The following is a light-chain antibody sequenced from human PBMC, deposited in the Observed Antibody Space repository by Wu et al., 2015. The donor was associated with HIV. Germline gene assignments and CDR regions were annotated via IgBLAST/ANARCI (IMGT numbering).Light chain of an antibody. J-gene: IGKJ5*01. CDR1: QTVSSS. V-gene: IGKV3-15*01. CDR3: QQYDSWPLT. CDR2: AAS. Sequence: EVVMTQSPATLSVSPGERATLSCRASQTVSSSLAWYHQKPGQAPRLLIYAASTRASGIPDRFSGSGSGTEFTLSISSLRSEDFGIYYCQQYDSWPLTFGQGTRL.